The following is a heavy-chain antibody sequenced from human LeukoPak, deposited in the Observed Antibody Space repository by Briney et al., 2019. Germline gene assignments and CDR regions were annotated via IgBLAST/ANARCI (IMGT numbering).Heavy chain of an antibody. Sequence: ASVKVSCKASGYTFTGYYMRWVRQAPGQGLEWMGWINPNSGGTNYAQKFQGRVTMTRDTSISTAYMELSRLRSDDTAVYYCARDTYYDFWSGYSYWGQGTMVTVSS. CDR3: ARDTYYDFWSGYSY. CDR1: GYTFTGYY. D-gene: IGHD3-3*01. V-gene: IGHV1-2*02. CDR2: INPNSGGT. J-gene: IGHJ3*01.